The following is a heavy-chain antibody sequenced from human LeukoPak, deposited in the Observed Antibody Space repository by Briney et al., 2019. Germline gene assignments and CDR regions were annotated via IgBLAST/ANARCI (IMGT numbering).Heavy chain of an antibody. V-gene: IGHV4-31*03. Sequence: SETLSLTCTVSGASISSGGYYWNWVRQHPGKGLEWIGYIYYTGSTYYNPSLKSRLAISLDMSENQFSLNLSSVTAADTAVYYCAGGTKWEVLPGYWGQGTLVTVSS. CDR3: AGGTKWEVLPGY. CDR2: IYYTGST. CDR1: GASISSGGYY. D-gene: IGHD1-26*01. J-gene: IGHJ4*02.